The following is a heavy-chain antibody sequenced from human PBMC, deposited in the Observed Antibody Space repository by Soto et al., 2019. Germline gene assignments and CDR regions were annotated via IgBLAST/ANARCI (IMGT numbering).Heavy chain of an antibody. CDR1: GGTFSSYA. D-gene: IGHD2-2*01. Sequence: QVQLVQSGAEVKKPGSSVKVSCKASGGTFSSYAISWVRQAAGQGLEWMGGIIPIFGTANYAQKFQGRVTITADESTSTAYMELSRLRSEDTAVYYCARVTYQLLPLQIYYYYGMDVWGQGTTVTVSS. CDR2: IIPIFGTA. J-gene: IGHJ6*02. CDR3: ARVTYQLLPLQIYYYYGMDV. V-gene: IGHV1-69*12.